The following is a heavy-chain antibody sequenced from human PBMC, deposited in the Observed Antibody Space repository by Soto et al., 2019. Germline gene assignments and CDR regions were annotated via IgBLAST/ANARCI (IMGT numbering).Heavy chain of an antibody. D-gene: IGHD4-17*01. CDR3: ARSSQSTVTTFDH. V-gene: IGHV4-39*07. CDR1: GGSISSSSYY. Sequence: SETLSLTCTVSGGSISSSSYYWGWIRQPPGKGLEWIGSIYYSGSTYYNPSLKSRVTISVDTSKNQFSLKLSSVTAADTAVYYCARSSQSTVTTFDHWGQGTLVTVSS. J-gene: IGHJ5*02. CDR2: IYYSGST.